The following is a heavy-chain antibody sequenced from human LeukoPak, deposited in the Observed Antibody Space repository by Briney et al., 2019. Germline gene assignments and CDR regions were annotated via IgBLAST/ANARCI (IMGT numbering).Heavy chain of an antibody. J-gene: IGHJ4*02. CDR3: ARGSGETGGYYYVY. V-gene: IGHV1-69*13. D-gene: IGHD3-22*01. Sequence: SVKVSCKASGGSFSRYAISWVRQAPGQGLEWMGGVIPMFGTANYAQKFQGRVTITADESTRTAYMELRTLRSEDTAIYYCARGSGETGGYYYVYWGRGTPVTVSS. CDR2: VIPMFGTA. CDR1: GGSFSRYA.